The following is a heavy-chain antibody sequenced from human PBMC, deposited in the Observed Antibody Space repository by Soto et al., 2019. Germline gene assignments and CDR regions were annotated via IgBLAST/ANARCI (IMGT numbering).Heavy chain of an antibody. CDR2: TYYRSKWKN. CDR3: IGGAEINFIL. CDR1: GDSVASNRAT. J-gene: IGHJ1*01. D-gene: IGHD3-9*01. V-gene: IGHV6-1*01. Sequence: SQTLSLTCVISGDSVASNRATWNWVRQSPSRGLEWLGRTYYRSKWKNDYALSVNSRITINPDTSKNQLSLQLSSVTPDDTAIFYCIGGAEINFILWGEGPLVPV.